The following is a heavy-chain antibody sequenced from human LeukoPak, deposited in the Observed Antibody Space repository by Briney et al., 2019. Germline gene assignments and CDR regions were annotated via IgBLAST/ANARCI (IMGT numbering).Heavy chain of an antibody. Sequence: SVKVSCKASGGTFSSYTISWVRQAPGQGLEWMGRIIPILGIANYAQKFQGRVTITADKSTSTAYVELSSLRSEDTAVYYCLLYCSSTSCDFDYWGQGTLVTVSS. J-gene: IGHJ4*02. D-gene: IGHD2-2*01. CDR1: GGTFSSYT. CDR2: IIPILGIA. V-gene: IGHV1-69*02. CDR3: LLYCSSTSCDFDY.